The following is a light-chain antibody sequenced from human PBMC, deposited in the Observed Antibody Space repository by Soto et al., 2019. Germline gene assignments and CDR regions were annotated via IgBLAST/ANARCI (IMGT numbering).Light chain of an antibody. CDR3: QNYYRGPVT. J-gene: IGKJ4*01. CDR1: QGINDR. Sequence: DIQVTQSPSSLSASVGDRVTITCRASQGINDRLAWYQQKPGKRPQLLIYGASTLQSGVPSRFSGSGSGTNFTLTISSLQPEDVTTYYCQNYYRGPVTFGGGTKVEIK. V-gene: IGKV1-27*01. CDR2: GAS.